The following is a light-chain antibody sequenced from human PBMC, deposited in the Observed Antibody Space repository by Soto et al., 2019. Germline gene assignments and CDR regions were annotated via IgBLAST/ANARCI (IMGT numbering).Light chain of an antibody. CDR1: QSVSSN. CDR2: GAS. J-gene: IGKJ1*01. CDR3: QQYNNWPPT. V-gene: IGKV3D-15*01. Sequence: EIVLTQSPGTLSLSPGERATLSCRASQSVSSNNLAWYQQRPGQAPRVVIYGASTRATGIPERFSGSGSGTDFTLTISSLQSEDFAVYYCQQYNNWPPTFGQGTKGDIK.